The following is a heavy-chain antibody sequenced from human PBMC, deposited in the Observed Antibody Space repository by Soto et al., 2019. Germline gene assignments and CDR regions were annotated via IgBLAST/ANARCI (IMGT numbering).Heavy chain of an antibody. CDR1: GFTFSSYA. Sequence: QVQLVESGGGVVQPGRYLRLSCAASGFTFSSYAMHWVRQAPGKGLEWVAVISYDGSNKYYADSVKGRFTISRDNSKNTLYLQMNSLRLEETAVYYCARPLWRDDYNWGYFDLWGRGTLFTVSS. J-gene: IGHJ2*01. CDR3: ARPLWRDDYNWGYFDL. V-gene: IGHV3-30-3*01. D-gene: IGHD4-4*01. CDR2: ISYDGSNK.